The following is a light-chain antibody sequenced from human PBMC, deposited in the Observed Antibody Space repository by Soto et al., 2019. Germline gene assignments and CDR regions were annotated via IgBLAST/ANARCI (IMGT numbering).Light chain of an antibody. CDR2: DVS. Sequence: QSVLTQPASLSGSPGQSITISCTGTSSDIGSYNYVSWYQQHPGKAPKLMIFDVSYRPSGISDRFSGSKSGNTASLTISGLHPDDEADYYCSSYGASSTLFGGGT. V-gene: IGLV2-14*03. CDR3: SSYGASSTL. J-gene: IGLJ3*02. CDR1: SSDIGSYNY.